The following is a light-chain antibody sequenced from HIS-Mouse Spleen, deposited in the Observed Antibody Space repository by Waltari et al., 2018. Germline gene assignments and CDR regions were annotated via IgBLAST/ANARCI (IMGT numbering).Light chain of an antibody. V-gene: IGLV3-10*01. CDR2: EDS. CDR3: YSTDSSGNHRV. CDR1: ALPKKY. J-gene: IGLJ2*01. Sequence: SYELTQPPSVSVSRGQTARITCSVDALPKKYAYWYQPKPGQAPALVIYEDSNRPSGIPGRFSGSSSGTMATLTISGAQVEDEADYYCYSTDSSGNHRVFGGGTKLTVL.